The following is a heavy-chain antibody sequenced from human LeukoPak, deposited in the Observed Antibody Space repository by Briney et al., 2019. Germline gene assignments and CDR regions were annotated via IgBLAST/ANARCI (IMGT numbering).Heavy chain of an antibody. V-gene: IGHV1-18*04. CDR3: ARDQRRDGYKTSFDY. Sequence: ASVKVSCKASGYTFSSYGISWVRQAPGQGLEWMGWSSAYNGNTNYAQILQGRVTMTTDASTNTAYMELRSLRSDDTAVYYCARDQRRDGYKTSFDYWGQGTLVTVSS. CDR2: SSAYNGNT. J-gene: IGHJ4*02. CDR1: GYTFSSYG. D-gene: IGHD5-24*01.